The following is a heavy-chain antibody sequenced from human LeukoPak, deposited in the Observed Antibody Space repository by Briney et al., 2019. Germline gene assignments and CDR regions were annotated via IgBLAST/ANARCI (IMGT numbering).Heavy chain of an antibody. CDR2: MNPKSGNT. CDR1: GYTFTSYD. J-gene: IGHJ4*02. Sequence: ASVKVSCKASGYTFTSYDINWVRQATGQGLEWMGWMNPKSGNTGYAQKFQGRVTMTRSTSVNTAYMELSSLRSEDTAVYYCARGSTVDTVATPLKYWGQGTLVTVSS. D-gene: IGHD5-12*01. CDR3: ARGSTVDTVATPLKY. V-gene: IGHV1-8*01.